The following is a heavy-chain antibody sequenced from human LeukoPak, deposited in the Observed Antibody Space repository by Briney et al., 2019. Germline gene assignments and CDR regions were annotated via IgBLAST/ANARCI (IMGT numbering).Heavy chain of an antibody. D-gene: IGHD2-15*01. Sequence: GSLRLSCAASGFTFSSYSMNWVRQAPGKGLEWVSSISSGSSYIYYADSVKGRFTISRDNAKNSLYLQMNSLRAEDTAVYYCARDIVVVGDYYYGMDVWGQGTTVTVSS. CDR3: ARDIVVVGDYYYGMDV. CDR2: ISSGSSYI. CDR1: GFTFSSYS. J-gene: IGHJ6*02. V-gene: IGHV3-21*01.